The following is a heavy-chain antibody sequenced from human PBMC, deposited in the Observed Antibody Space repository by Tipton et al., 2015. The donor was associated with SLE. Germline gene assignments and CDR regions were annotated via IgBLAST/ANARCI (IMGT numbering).Heavy chain of an antibody. Sequence: LSLTCTVSGGSISSGSYYWSWIRQPAGKGLEWIGYIYTSGSTNYNPSLKSRVTISVDTSKNQFSLKLSSVTAADTAVYYCATQVGLTVTTYWYFDLWGRGTLVTVSS. CDR1: GGSISSGSYY. CDR3: ATQVGLTVTTYWYFDL. V-gene: IGHV4-61*09. D-gene: IGHD4-17*01. J-gene: IGHJ2*01. CDR2: IYTSGST.